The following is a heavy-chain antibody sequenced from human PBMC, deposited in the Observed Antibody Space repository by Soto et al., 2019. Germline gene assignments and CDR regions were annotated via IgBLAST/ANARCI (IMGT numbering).Heavy chain of an antibody. CDR3: TTDSYGDYDWYFDL. V-gene: IGHV3-15*01. CDR1: GLTFSNAW. D-gene: IGHD4-17*01. Sequence: GSLRLSCAASGLTFSNAWMSWVRQAPGKGLEWVGRIKSKTDGGTTDYAAPVKGRFTISRDDSKSTLYLQMNSLKTEDTAVYYCTTDSYGDYDWYFDLWGRGTLVTVSS. J-gene: IGHJ2*01. CDR2: IKSKTDGGTT.